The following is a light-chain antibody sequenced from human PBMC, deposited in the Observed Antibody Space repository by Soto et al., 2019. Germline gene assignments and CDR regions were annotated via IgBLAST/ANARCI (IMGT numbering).Light chain of an antibody. J-gene: IGLJ1*01. CDR3: NSYTSSSNFYV. Sequence: QSALTQPASVSGSPGQSITISCTGTSSDVGGYNFVSWYQQHPGKAPKLIIYDVSNRPSGVSNRFSGSKSGNTASLTISGLQAEDEGDYYCNSYTSSSNFYVFGTGTKLTVL. CDR2: DVS. V-gene: IGLV2-14*01. CDR1: SSDVGGYNF.